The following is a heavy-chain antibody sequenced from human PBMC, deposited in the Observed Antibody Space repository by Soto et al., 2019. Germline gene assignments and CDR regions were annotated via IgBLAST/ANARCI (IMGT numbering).Heavy chain of an antibody. J-gene: IGHJ4*02. CDR2: IFWNDDE. V-gene: IGHV2-5*01. D-gene: IGHD5-18*01. CDR1: GFSLTTYGVG. CDR3: VHTGYSYDPFRY. Sequence: QITLKESGPALVKPTQTLTLTCTFSGFSLTTYGVGGGWIRQPPGKALEWLALIFWNDDERYSPSLKGRLTITKDSSKNQVALTMSNMAPVDTAKYSCVHTGYSYDPFRYWCPGTLGTVSA.